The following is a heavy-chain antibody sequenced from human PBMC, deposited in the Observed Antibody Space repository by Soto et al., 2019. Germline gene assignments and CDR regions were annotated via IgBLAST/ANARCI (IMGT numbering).Heavy chain of an antibody. V-gene: IGHV4-59*08. CDR2: ISYSGST. Sequence: SETLSLTCTVSGGSITTYYGSWIRQPPGKGLEYIGYISYSGSTNYNPSLKSRVTTSLDTSKHQFSLKLSSVTAADTAVYYCASLNFDILTGYYAFDLWGQGTMVTVSS. CDR3: ASLNFDILTGYYAFDL. D-gene: IGHD3-9*01. CDR1: GGSITTYY. J-gene: IGHJ3*01.